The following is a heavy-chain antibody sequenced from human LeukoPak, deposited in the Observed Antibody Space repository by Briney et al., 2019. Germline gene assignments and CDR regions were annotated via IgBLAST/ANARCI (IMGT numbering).Heavy chain of an antibody. Sequence: SETLSLTCTVSGGSISDYYWSWIRQPPGKGLEWIGYIYYSGSTNYNPSLKSRVTISVDTSKNQFSLKLSSVTAADTAVYYCARSPMVRGAYYYYGMDVWGQGTTVTVSS. CDR1: GGSISDYY. CDR3: ARSPMVRGAYYYYGMDV. D-gene: IGHD3-10*01. CDR2: IYYSGST. V-gene: IGHV4-59*08. J-gene: IGHJ6*02.